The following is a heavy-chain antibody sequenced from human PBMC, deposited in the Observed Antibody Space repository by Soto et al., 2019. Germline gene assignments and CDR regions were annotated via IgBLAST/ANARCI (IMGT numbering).Heavy chain of an antibody. J-gene: IGHJ6*02. V-gene: IGHV1-69*06. CDR3: VLGWNSHYYYYGMDV. Sequence: GASVKVSCKASGGTFSSYAISWVRQAPGQGLEWMGGIIPIFGTANYAQKFQFRVTITADKSTSTAYMELSSLRSEDTAVYYCVLGWNSHYYYYGMDVWGQGTTVTVSS. D-gene: IGHD1-7*01. CDR2: IIPIFGTA. CDR1: GGTFSSYA.